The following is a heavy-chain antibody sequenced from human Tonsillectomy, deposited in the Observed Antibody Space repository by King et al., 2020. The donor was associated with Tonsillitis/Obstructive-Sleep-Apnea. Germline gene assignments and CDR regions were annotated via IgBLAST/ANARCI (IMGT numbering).Heavy chain of an antibody. V-gene: IGHV3-53*01. J-gene: IGHJ4*02. CDR3: ARDGGWGDYFFDY. D-gene: IGHD2-21*02. CDR1: GFTVSSNY. Sequence: VQLVESGGGLIQPGGSLRLSCAASGFTVSSNYMSWARQAPGKGLEWVSVIYSGGSTYYADSVKGRFTISRDNSKNTLYLQMNSLRAEDTAVYYCARDGGWGDYFFDYWGQGTLVTVSS. CDR2: IYSGGST.